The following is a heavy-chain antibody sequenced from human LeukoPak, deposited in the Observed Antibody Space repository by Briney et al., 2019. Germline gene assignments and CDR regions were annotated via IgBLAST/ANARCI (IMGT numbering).Heavy chain of an antibody. Sequence: PSETLSLTCAVYGGSFSGYYWSWIRQPPGKGLEWIGEINHRGSTNYNPSLKSRVTISVDTSKNQFSLKLSSVTAADTAVYYCAGPDDAFDIWGQGTMVTVSS. V-gene: IGHV4-34*01. CDR2: INHRGST. CDR3: AGPDDAFDI. D-gene: IGHD1-14*01. J-gene: IGHJ3*02. CDR1: GGSFSGYY.